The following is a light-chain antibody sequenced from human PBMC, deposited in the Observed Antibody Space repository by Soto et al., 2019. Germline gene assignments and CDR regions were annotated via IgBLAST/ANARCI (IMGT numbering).Light chain of an antibody. V-gene: IGKV1-33*01. J-gene: IGKJ4*01. Sequence: DVQLTQSPSTLSASVGDRVAITCQASQSIVNYLNWFQYRPGKAPQLLISDASHLEPGVPSRFSGERSGTDFTLIINSLQPEDFATYYCQQYEGLPLTFGGGTRV. CDR2: DAS. CDR3: QQYEGLPLT. CDR1: QSIVNY.